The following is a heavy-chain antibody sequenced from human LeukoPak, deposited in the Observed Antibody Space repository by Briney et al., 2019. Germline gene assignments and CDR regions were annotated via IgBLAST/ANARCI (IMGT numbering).Heavy chain of an antibody. CDR3: ASTSTLGLVTYYFDY. J-gene: IGHJ4*02. CDR1: GGSISSSSYY. D-gene: IGHD3-9*01. Sequence: TSETLSLTCTVSGGSISSSSYYWGWIRQPPGKGLEWIGSIYYSGSTYYNPSLKSRVTISVDTSKNQFSLKLSSVTAADTAVYYCASTSTLGLVTYYFDYWGQGTLVTVSS. V-gene: IGHV4-39*01. CDR2: IYYSGST.